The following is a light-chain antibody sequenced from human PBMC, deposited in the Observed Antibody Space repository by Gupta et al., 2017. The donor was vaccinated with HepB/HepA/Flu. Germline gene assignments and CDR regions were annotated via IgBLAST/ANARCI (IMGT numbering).Light chain of an antibody. CDR2: ATS. Sequence: AIRMTQSPSSFSASTGDRVTITCRASQGISSYLAWYQQKPGKAPKLLIYATSTLQSGVPSRFSGSGSGTDFTLTISGLQSEDFATYYCQQEDGSPSTFGQGTKVEVK. V-gene: IGKV1-8*01. J-gene: IGKJ1*01. CDR1: QGISSY. CDR3: QQEDGSPST.